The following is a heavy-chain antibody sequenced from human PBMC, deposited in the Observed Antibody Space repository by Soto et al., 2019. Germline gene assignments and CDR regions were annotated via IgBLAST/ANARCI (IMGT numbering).Heavy chain of an antibody. CDR1: GYTFTCYG. D-gene: IGHD3-22*01. CDR2: LSAYNRNT. V-gene: IGHV1-18*04. CDR3: AIELGSITLIVVVPNFEY. Sequence: ASVKVSCKASGYTFTCYGISWVPQAPGQGLEWMVWLSAYNRNTNYAQKLQGRVTMTTDTSTSTAYMELRSLRSDDTAVYYCAIELGSITLIVVVPNFEYWGQGTLVTVS. J-gene: IGHJ4*02.